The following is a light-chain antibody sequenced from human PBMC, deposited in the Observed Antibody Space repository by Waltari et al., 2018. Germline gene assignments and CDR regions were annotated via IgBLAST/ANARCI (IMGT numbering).Light chain of an antibody. CDR3: QVWDSGSNHYV. CDR1: KIGSKN. Sequence: SYELTQPPSVSVAPGQTARITCDGDKIGSKNVHWYQHKPGQAPVLVVYDDGDRPSGIPERFSGSNSGNTAALTISRVDAGDEAEYYCQVWDSGSNHYVFGTVTKVTV. V-gene: IGLV3-21*02. CDR2: DDG. J-gene: IGLJ1*01.